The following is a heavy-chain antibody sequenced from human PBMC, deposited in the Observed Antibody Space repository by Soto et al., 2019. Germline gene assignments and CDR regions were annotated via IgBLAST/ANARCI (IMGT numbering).Heavy chain of an antibody. CDR2: IYTSGST. D-gene: IGHD1-26*01. V-gene: IGHV4-4*07. CDR3: ARDSRVGATDGWFDP. Sequence: PSETLSLTCTVSGGSISSYYWSWIRQPAGKGLEWIGRIYTSGSTNYNPSLKGRVTMSVDTSKNQFSLKLSSVTAADTAVYYCARDSRVGATDGWFDPWGQGTLVTVSS. J-gene: IGHJ5*02. CDR1: GGSISSYY.